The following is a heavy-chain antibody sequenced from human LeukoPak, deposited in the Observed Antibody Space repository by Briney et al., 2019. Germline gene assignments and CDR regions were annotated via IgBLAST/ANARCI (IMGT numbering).Heavy chain of an antibody. Sequence: ASVKVSCKASGYTFTNYYMRWVRQAPGQGPEWMGIINPSGGDTMYAQKFQGRVTMTRDMSTSTVYMELNSLRSEDTAVYYCARGRHILVVTANFDYWGQGTLVTVSS. CDR1: GYTFTNYY. J-gene: IGHJ4*02. D-gene: IGHD2-21*02. V-gene: IGHV1-46*01. CDR2: INPSGGDT. CDR3: ARGRHILVVTANFDY.